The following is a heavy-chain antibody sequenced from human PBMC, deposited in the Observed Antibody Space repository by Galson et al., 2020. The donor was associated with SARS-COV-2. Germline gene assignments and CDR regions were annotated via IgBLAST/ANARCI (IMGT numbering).Heavy chain of an antibody. CDR1: GFAFKNYG. CDR2: IGYDGNKK. Sequence: GESLKISCAASGFAFKNYGMHWVRQAPGKGLEWVAVIGYDGNKKYYADFVRGRFTISRDNSNNTLFLQMNTLRGEDTAVYYCARGWGSDWRDALDIWGQGTMITVSS. V-gene: IGHV3-33*01. D-gene: IGHD3-16*01. J-gene: IGHJ3*02. CDR3: ARGWGSDWRDALDI.